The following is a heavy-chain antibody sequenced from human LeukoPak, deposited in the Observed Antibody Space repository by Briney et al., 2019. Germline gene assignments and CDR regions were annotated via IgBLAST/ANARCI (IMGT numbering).Heavy chain of an antibody. CDR2: IYTSGST. CDR3: ASEPWANSYSNYGAGKPITKTKDYYFDY. J-gene: IGHJ4*02. D-gene: IGHD4-11*01. Sequence: SETLSLTCTVSGGSISSGSYYWSWIRQPAGKGLEWIGRIYTSGSTNYNPSLKSRVTISVDTSKNQFSLKLSSVTAADTAVYYCASEPWANSYSNYGAGKPITKTKDYYFDYWGQGTLVTVSS. CDR1: GGSISSGSYY. V-gene: IGHV4-61*02.